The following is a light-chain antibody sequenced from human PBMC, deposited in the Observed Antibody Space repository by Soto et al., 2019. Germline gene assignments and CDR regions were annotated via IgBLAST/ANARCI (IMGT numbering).Light chain of an antibody. Sequence: QSVLTQPASVSGSPGQSITISCTGTSSDVGSYNLVSWYQHHPGKAPKLMIYEGSKRPSGVSNRFSGSKSGNTASLTISGLQAEDEADYYCCSYAGSSTPRFGGGTKVTVL. CDR3: CSYAGSSTPR. J-gene: IGLJ3*02. CDR1: SSDVGSYNL. V-gene: IGLV2-23*01. CDR2: EGS.